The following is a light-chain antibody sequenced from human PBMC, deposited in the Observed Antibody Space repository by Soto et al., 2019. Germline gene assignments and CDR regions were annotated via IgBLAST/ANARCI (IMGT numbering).Light chain of an antibody. CDR1: SSDVGGYNY. CDR2: EVS. Sequence: QSALTQPASVSGSPGQSITISCTGTSSDVGGYNYVSWYQQHPGKAPKLMIYEVSNRPSGVSNRFSGSKSGNTASLTISGLQAEDEADDYCSSYTSSSTLEVFGTGTQLTVL. V-gene: IGLV2-14*01. CDR3: SSYTSSSTLEV. J-gene: IGLJ1*01.